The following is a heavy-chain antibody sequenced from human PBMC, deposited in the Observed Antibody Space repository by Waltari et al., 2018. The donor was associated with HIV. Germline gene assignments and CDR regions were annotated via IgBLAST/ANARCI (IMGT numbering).Heavy chain of an antibody. V-gene: IGHV5-51*01. CDR3: ARHRGWAVAGTPLDY. J-gene: IGHJ4*02. CDR2: IYPGDSDT. D-gene: IGHD6-19*01. CDR1: GYSFTSYW. Sequence: EVQLVQSGAEVKKPGESLKISCKGSGYSFTSYWIGWVRKMPGKGLEWMGIIYPGDSDTRYSPSFQGQVTISADKSISTAYLQWSSLKASDTAMYYCARHRGWAVAGTPLDYWGQGTLVTVSS.